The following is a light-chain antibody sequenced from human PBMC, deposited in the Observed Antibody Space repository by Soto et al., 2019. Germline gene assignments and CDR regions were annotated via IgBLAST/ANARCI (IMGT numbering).Light chain of an antibody. Sequence: EILFTPSPATLSFPPGERATLSCRASQSVSNNLAWYQQKPGQAPRLLISGASTRATGIPARFSGSGSGTEFTLTISSLQSEDFEVYYCQQYNNWPITFGQGTRLEIK. V-gene: IGKV3-15*01. CDR3: QQYNNWPIT. CDR1: QSVSNN. CDR2: GAS. J-gene: IGKJ5*01.